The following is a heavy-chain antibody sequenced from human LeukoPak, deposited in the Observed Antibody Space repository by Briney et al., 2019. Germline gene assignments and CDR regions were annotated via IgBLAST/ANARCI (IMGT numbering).Heavy chain of an antibody. Sequence: GGSLRLSCTASGFTFGDYAMSWVRQAPGKGLEWVSVIYSGGSTYYADSVKGRFTISRDNSKNTLYLQMNSLRAEDTAVYYCARGPHGGSCSYWGQGTLVTVSS. J-gene: IGHJ4*02. V-gene: IGHV3-66*02. D-gene: IGHD2-15*01. CDR3: ARGPHGGSCSY. CDR2: IYSGGST. CDR1: GFTFGDYA.